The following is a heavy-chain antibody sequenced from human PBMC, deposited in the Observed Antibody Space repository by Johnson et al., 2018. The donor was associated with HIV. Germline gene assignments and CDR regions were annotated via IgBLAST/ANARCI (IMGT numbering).Heavy chain of an antibody. Sequence: VQLVESGVNLVQPGRSLRLSCAASGFTFDDYGMSWVRQAPGKGLEWVSGINWNAGSTGYADSVKGRFTISRDNAKNSLYLQMNSLRAEDTAFYYCARDQVGILWDAFDIWGQGTMVTVAS. CDR3: ARDQVGILWDAFDI. J-gene: IGHJ3*02. V-gene: IGHV3-20*04. CDR1: GFTFDDYG. D-gene: IGHD3-10*01. CDR2: INWNAGST.